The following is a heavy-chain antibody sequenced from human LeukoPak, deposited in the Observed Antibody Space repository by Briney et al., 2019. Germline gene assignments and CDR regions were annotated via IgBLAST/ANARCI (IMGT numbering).Heavy chain of an antibody. J-gene: IGHJ4*02. D-gene: IGHD1-26*01. CDR2: INHSGST. V-gene: IGHV4-34*01. CDR1: GGSFSGYY. CDR3: ARALVGATTFDY. Sequence: SETLSLTCAVYGGSFSGYYWGWIRQPPGKGLEWIGEINHSGSTNYNPSLKSRVTISVDTSKNQFSLKLSSVTAADTAVYYCARALVGATTFDYWGQGTLVTVSS.